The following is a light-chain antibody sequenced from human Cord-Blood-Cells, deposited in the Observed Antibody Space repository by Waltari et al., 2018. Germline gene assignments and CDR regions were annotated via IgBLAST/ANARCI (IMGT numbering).Light chain of an antibody. CDR2: EVS. CDR3: SSYTSSSTVV. CDR1: SSDVGSYNR. Sequence: QSALTQPPSVSGSPGQSVTISCTGTSSDVGSYNRVSWYQQPPGTAPKLMIYEVSNRPSGVPVRFSGSNSGNTASLTISGLQAEDEADYYCSSYTSSSTVVFGGGTKLTVL. J-gene: IGLJ2*01. V-gene: IGLV2-18*02.